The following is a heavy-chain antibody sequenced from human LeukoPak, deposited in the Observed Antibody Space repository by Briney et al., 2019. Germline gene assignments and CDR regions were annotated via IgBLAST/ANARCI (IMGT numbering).Heavy chain of an antibody. CDR3: ARRPYGMNWFDP. D-gene: IGHD3-16*01. CDR2: IYYSGST. Sequence: PSETLSLTCTVSGGSISSSSYYWGWIRQPPGKGLEWIGSIYYSGSTYYNPSLKSRVTISVDTSKNQFSLKLSSVTAADTDVYYCARRPYGMNWFDPWGQGTLVTVSS. CDR1: GGSISSSSYY. V-gene: IGHV4-39*01. J-gene: IGHJ5*02.